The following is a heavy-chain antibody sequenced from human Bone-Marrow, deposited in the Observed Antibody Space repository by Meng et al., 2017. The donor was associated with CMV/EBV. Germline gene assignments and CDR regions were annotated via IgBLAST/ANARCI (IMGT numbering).Heavy chain of an antibody. CDR3: ARDSEGNGDISLPPDY. CDR2: INPSGGST. J-gene: IGHJ4*02. D-gene: IGHD4-17*01. CDR1: GYTFTSYY. Sequence: ASVKVSCKASGYTFTSYYMHWVRQAPGQGLEWMGIINPSGGSTSYAQKFQGRVTMTRDTSTSTVYMELSSLRSEDTAVYYCARDSEGNGDISLPPDYWAQGTLVTFSS. V-gene: IGHV1-46*01.